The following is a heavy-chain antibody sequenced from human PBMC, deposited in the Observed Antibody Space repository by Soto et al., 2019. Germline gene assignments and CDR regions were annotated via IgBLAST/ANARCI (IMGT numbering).Heavy chain of an antibody. V-gene: IGHV5-51*01. CDR2: IYPGDSDT. D-gene: IGHD3-22*01. J-gene: IGHJ3*02. CDR1: GYSFTSYW. CDR3: ASNKYDYESSGSKDAFDI. Sequence: GETLKISCKGSGYSFTSYWLGWVSQMPGQGLEWMGIIYPGDSDTRYSPSFQGQVTISADKSISTAYLQWSSMNASDPAMYYCASNKYDYESSGSKDAFDIWGQGTIVTFSS.